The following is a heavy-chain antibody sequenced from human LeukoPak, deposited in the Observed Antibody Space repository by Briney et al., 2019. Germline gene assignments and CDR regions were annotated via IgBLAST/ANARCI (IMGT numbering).Heavy chain of an antibody. D-gene: IGHD3-9*01. CDR2: ISSSGSTI. J-gene: IGHJ3*02. V-gene: IGHV3-48*03. Sequence: AGGSLRLSCAASGFTFSSYEMNWVRQAPGKGLEWVSYISSSGSTIYYADSVKGRFPISRDNAKNSLYLQMNSLRAEDTAVYYCARGDDILTGYEDAFDIWGQGTMVTVSS. CDR3: ARGDDILTGYEDAFDI. CDR1: GFTFSSYE.